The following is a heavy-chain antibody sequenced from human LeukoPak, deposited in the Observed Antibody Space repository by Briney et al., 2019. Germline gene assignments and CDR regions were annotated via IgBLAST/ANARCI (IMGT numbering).Heavy chain of an antibody. V-gene: IGHV4-4*07. J-gene: IGHJ3*02. CDR1: GGSISSYY. CDR3: ARRSYDILTGPLDAFDI. D-gene: IGHD3-9*01. CDR2: IYTSGST. Sequence: SETLSLTCAVSGGSISSYYWSWIRQPAGKGLEWIGRIYTSGSTNYNPSLKSRVTMSVDTSKNQFSLKLSSVTAADTAVYYCARRSYDILTGPLDAFDIWGQGTVVTVSS.